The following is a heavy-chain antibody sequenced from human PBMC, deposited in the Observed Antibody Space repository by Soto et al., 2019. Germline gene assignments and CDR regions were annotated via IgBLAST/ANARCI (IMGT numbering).Heavy chain of an antibody. J-gene: IGHJ4*02. D-gene: IGHD2-15*01. V-gene: IGHV2-5*02. CDR1: GFSPSTSVGR. CDR2: IYWDDVQ. CDR3: AHSHCTGGTCYLFDY. Sequence: QITLKESGHTRVKPTQTLTLTCSISGFSPSTSVGRVGWIRQPPGKSLEWIALIYWDDVQRYNTSQETRLTITKDNLTRQVAITMTNMDHVNPTTDYCAHSHCTGGTCYLFDYWGQGTLVTVSS.